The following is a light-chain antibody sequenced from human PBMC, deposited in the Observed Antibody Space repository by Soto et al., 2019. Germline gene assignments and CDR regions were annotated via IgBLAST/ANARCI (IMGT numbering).Light chain of an antibody. V-gene: IGKV3-20*01. CDR3: QQYTASSGIFT. CDR1: QRVNSNY. Sequence: VLTQSPGTLSLSPGERATLSCRASQRVNSNYFAWYQQKPGQAPRLLVFGASTRATGIPDRLSGSGSGTDFILTISRVEPQDFAVYYCQQYTASSGIFTFGPGTKVDIK. J-gene: IGKJ3*01. CDR2: GAS.